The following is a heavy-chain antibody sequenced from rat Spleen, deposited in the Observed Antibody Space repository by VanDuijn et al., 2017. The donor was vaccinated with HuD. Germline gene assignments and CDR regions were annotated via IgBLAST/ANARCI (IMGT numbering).Heavy chain of an antibody. V-gene: IGHV5-31*01. Sequence: EVQLVESGGGLVQPGRSLKLSCVASGITFNNFWMSWIRQAPGKGLEWVASISNTGGSIYYPDSVKGRFTISRDIAKSTLFLQMNSLKSEDTATYYCTRRMTLDYWGQGVMVTVSS. CDR2: ISNTGGSI. CDR1: GITFNNFW. D-gene: IGHD1-7*01. J-gene: IGHJ2*01. CDR3: TRRMTLDY.